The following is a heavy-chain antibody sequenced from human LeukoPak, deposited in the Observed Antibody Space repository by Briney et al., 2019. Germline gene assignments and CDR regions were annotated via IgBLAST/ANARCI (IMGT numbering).Heavy chain of an antibody. Sequence: GGSLLVSCAASGFTFSSYWMHWVRQAPGQGLVWVSRINSDGSTTSYADSVKGRFTISRDNAKNTLYLQMNSLRAEDTAVYYCARVGYCSGGNCYSNFDYWGRGTLVSVSS. J-gene: IGHJ4*02. CDR2: INSDGSTT. D-gene: IGHD2-15*01. V-gene: IGHV3-74*01. CDR3: ARVGYCSGGNCYSNFDY. CDR1: GFTFSSYW.